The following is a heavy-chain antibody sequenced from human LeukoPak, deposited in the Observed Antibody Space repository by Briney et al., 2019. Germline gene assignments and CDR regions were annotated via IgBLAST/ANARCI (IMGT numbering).Heavy chain of an antibody. J-gene: IGHJ3*02. CDR2: IYHSGST. Sequence: SQTLSLTCAVSGGSISSGGYSWSWIRQPPGKGLEWIGYIYHSGSTYYNPSLKSRVTISVDRSKNQFSLKLSSVTAADTAVYFCARLQGYSYGPDALDIWGQGTMVTVSS. CDR3: ARLQGYSYGPDALDI. V-gene: IGHV4-30-2*01. CDR1: GGSISSGGYS. D-gene: IGHD5-18*01.